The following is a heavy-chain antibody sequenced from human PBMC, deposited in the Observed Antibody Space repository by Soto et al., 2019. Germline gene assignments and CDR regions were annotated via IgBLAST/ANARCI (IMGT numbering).Heavy chain of an antibody. D-gene: IGHD3-22*01. CDR2: IIPIFGTR. CDR3: ARDGSDYSTSGHYDP. CDR1: GGTHSSYA. J-gene: IGHJ5*02. Sequence: QVHLVQSGAEVKKPGSSVKVSCKVSGGTHSSYAITWVRQAPGQGLEWMGGIIPIFGTRDYAQKFQGRVTITADPSTSTAYRELSGLTSDDTGVYYCARDGSDYSTSGHYDPWGQGTLVTVSS. V-gene: IGHV1-69*01.